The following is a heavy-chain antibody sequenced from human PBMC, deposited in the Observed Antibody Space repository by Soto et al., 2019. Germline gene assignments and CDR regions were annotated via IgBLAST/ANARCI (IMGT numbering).Heavy chain of an antibody. CDR2: IYPGDSDT. V-gene: IGHV5-51*01. CDR3: ARPAGTSSHYYGREG. D-gene: IGHD2-2*01. CDR1: GYSFTSYL. J-gene: IGHJ6*01. Sequence: GESLKISFKGSGYSFTSYLICWVRQMPVKGLAWMGIIYPGDSDTRYSPSFQGQVTISADKSISTAYLQWSSLTASDTAMYYCARPAGTSSHYYGREGFGRRTTVAFCS.